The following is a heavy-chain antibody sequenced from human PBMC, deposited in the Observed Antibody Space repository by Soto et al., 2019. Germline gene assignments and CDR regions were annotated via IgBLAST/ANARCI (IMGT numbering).Heavy chain of an antibody. Sequence: AETLSLTCSVCGGSISGSYWSWIRQSPGKGLEWLGYVYYTGSTNYSPSLRSRVSISVDTSKNEFSLRLSSATAADTAVYFCARSVAVPGAHIDYWGQGTQVTVSS. J-gene: IGHJ4*02. CDR1: GGSISGSY. V-gene: IGHV4-59*01. D-gene: IGHD6-19*01. CDR3: ARSVAVPGAHIDY. CDR2: VYYTGST.